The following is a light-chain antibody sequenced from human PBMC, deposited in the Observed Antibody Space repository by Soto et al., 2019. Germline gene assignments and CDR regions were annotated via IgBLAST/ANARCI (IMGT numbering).Light chain of an antibody. V-gene: IGLV7-46*01. Sequence: QAVVTHEPSLTVSPGGTVTLTCGSSTGTVTSGHYPYWFQQKPGQAPRTLIYDTVKKHSWTPARFSGSLLGGKAALTLSGAQTEDEAEYYCLLSYNGPYVFGTGTKVTVL. J-gene: IGLJ1*01. CDR1: TGTVTSGHY. CDR3: LLSYNGPYV. CDR2: DTV.